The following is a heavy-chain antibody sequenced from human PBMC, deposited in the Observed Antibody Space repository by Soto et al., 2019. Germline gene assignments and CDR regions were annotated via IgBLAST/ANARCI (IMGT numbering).Heavy chain of an antibody. Sequence: QVQLVQSGAEVKKPGSSVKVSCKASGGTFSSYAISWVRQAPGQGLEWMGGIIPIFGTANYAQKFQGRVTITADKSTSTAYMELSSLRSEDTGVYYCARVGRLNYYDSSGYPWYNWFDPWGQGTLVTVSS. J-gene: IGHJ5*02. CDR3: ARVGRLNYYDSSGYPWYNWFDP. CDR1: GGTFSSYA. V-gene: IGHV1-69*06. D-gene: IGHD3-22*01. CDR2: IIPIFGTA.